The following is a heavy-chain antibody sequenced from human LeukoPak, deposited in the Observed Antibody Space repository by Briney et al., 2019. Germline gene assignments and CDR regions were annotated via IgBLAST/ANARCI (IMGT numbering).Heavy chain of an antibody. Sequence: PSETLSLTCTVSGGSISTSSYYWGWIRQPPGTGLEWIGTIYYSGSTYYNPSLTSRVTISVDTSKNQFSLKLSSVTAADTAVYYCARHKDYYYSYMDVWGKGTTVTISS. CDR3: ARHKDYYYSYMDV. CDR1: GGSISTSSYY. J-gene: IGHJ6*03. V-gene: IGHV4-39*01. CDR2: IYYSGST.